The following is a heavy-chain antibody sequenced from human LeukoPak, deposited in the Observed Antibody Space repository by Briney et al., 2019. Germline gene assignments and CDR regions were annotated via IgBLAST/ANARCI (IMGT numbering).Heavy chain of an antibody. CDR1: GFTFSSYE. V-gene: IGHV3-48*03. J-gene: IGHJ4*02. CDR2: ISRSGSTI. D-gene: IGHD5-18*01. Sequence: GGSLRLSCAASGFTFSSYEMNWVRQAPGKGLEWVSYISRSGSTIYYADSVKGRFTISRDNAKNSLYLQMNSLRGEDTAVYYCARHLAMVHFDYWGQGTLVTVSS. CDR3: ARHLAMVHFDY.